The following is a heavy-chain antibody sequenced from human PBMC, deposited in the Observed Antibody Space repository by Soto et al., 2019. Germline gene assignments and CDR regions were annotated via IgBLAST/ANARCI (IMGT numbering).Heavy chain of an antibody. CDR2: ISGSGGST. J-gene: IGHJ4*02. CDR1: GFTFSSYA. CDR3: EKDSGVVAATPGDY. D-gene: IGHD2-15*01. V-gene: IGHV3-23*01. Sequence: GGSLRLSCAASGFTFSSYAMSWVRQAPGKGLEWVSAISGSGGSTYYADSVKGRFTISRDNSKNTLYLQMNSLRAEDTAVYYCEKDSGVVAATPGDYWGQGTLVTVSS.